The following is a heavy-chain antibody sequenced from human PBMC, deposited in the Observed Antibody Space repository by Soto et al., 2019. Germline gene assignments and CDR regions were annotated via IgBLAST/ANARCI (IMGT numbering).Heavy chain of an antibody. D-gene: IGHD6-13*01. J-gene: IGHJ3*02. V-gene: IGHV6-1*01. CDR3: ARGLDSISWGTWSGGAFEI. CDR2: TYYRSKWYN. CDR1: GDSVSSNSAA. Sequence: SQTLSLTCAISGDSVSSNSAAWNWIRQSPSRGLEWLGRTYYRSKWYNDYAVSVKSRITINPDTSKNQFSLQLKSVTPEDTAVYYCARGLDSISWGTWSGGAFEIWGQGTMVTVSS.